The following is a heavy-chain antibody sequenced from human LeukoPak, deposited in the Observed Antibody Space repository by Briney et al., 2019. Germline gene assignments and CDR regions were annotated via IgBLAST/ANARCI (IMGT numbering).Heavy chain of an antibody. Sequence: GGSLRLSCAASGFTFSSYSMNWVRQAPGKGLEWVSSISRSSSYIYYADSVKGRFTISRDNAKNSLYLQMNSLRAEDTAVYYCARDCSSTSCSLDYWGQGTLVTVSS. J-gene: IGHJ4*02. CDR1: GFTFSSYS. V-gene: IGHV3-21*01. D-gene: IGHD2-2*01. CDR3: ARDCSSTSCSLDY. CDR2: ISRSSSYI.